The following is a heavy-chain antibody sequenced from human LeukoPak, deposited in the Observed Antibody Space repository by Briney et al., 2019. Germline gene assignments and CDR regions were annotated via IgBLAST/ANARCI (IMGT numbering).Heavy chain of an antibody. D-gene: IGHD3-9*01. Sequence: SENLSLTCTVSGGSISSYYWSWIRQPPGKGLEWIGYIYYSGSTNYNPSLKSRVTISVDTSKNQFSLKLSSVTAADTAVYYCARHGGPYDILTGYYFDYWGQGTLVTVSS. CDR1: GGSISSYY. V-gene: IGHV4-59*08. CDR2: IYYSGST. CDR3: ARHGGPYDILTGYYFDY. J-gene: IGHJ4*02.